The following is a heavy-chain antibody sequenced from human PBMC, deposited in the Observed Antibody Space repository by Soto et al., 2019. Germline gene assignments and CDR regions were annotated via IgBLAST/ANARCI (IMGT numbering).Heavy chain of an antibody. CDR3: ARHELAPDGTGSYYYGMDV. J-gene: IGHJ6*02. CDR2: TYYRSKWYN. CDR1: GDSVSSNSAA. Sequence: SQTLSLTCAISGDSVSSNSAAWNWIRQSPSRGLEWLGRTYYRSKWYNDYAVSVKSRITINPDTSKNQFSLQLNSVTPEDTAVYHCARHELAPDGTGSYYYGMDVCGQGHTVTVSS. D-gene: IGHD6-13*01. V-gene: IGHV6-1*01.